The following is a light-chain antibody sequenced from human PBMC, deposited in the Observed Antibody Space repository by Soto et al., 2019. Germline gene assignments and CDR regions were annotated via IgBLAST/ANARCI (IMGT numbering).Light chain of an antibody. CDR2: GNS. Sequence: QSVLTQPPSVSGAPGQRVTISCTGSSSNFGAGYDVHWYQQLPGTAPKLLIYGNSNRHSGVPDRFSGSKSGTSASLAITGLQAEDEADYYCQSYDSSLSGYVFGTGTKLTVL. J-gene: IGLJ1*01. CDR1: SSNFGAGYD. CDR3: QSYDSSLSGYV. V-gene: IGLV1-40*01.